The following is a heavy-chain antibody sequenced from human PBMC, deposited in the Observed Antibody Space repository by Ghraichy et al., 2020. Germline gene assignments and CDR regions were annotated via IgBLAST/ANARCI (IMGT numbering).Heavy chain of an antibody. CDR3: ARAPDGGGLNYYMDV. J-gene: IGHJ6*03. V-gene: IGHV3-69-1*01. CDR2: ISSSTII. Sequence: GRSLRLSCAASGFTFSTYTMNWVRQAPGKGLEWVSSISSSTIIYYADSVKGRFTISRDNAKNSLYLQMNSLRAEDTAVYYCARAPDGGGLNYYMDVWGKGTTVTVSS. D-gene: IGHD2-15*01. CDR1: GFTFSTYT.